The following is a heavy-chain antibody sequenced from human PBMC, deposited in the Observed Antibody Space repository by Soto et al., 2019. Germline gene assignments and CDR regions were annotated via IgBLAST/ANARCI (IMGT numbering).Heavy chain of an antibody. D-gene: IGHD3-16*01. V-gene: IGHV3-23*01. Sequence: QTGGSLRLSCAASGFTFSDYGMNWIRQVPGKGLEWVSTISGSGDSAYYADSVKGRFTISRDNSKNTLYLQMASLRAEDTAIYYCATKITFGGVSDYWGQGTLVTVSS. CDR1: GFTFSDYG. J-gene: IGHJ4*02. CDR2: ISGSGDSA. CDR3: ATKITFGGVSDY.